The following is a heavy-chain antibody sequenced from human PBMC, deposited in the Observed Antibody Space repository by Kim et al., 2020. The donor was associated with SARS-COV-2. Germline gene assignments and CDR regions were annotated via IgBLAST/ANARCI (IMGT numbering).Heavy chain of an antibody. V-gene: IGHV3-49*04. CDR2: IRGPLDGAIT. D-gene: IGHD3-10*01. CDR1: GFRFSEYS. CDR3: VTDRSRSHFYYYGMDV. J-gene: IGHJ6*02. Sequence: GGSLRLSCSASGFRFSEYSMSWVRQAPGQGLEWIALIRGPLDGAITYYAASVEGRFTISRDDSKSVAYLQMNNLKIEDAAVYYCVTDRSRSHFYYYGMDVWGQGTTVTVSS.